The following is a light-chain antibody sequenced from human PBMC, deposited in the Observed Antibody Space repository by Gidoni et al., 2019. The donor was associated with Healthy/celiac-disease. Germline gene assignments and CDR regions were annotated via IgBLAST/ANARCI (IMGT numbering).Light chain of an antibody. J-gene: IGKJ1*01. V-gene: IGKV3-15*01. CDR2: GAS. Sequence: EIVMTQSPATLSVSPGERATLSCRASPSVSSNLAWYQQNPGQAPRLLIYGASTRATGIPARFSGSGSGTEFTLTISSLQSEDFAVYYCQQYNNWPPTWTFGQGTKVEIK. CDR3: QQYNNWPPTWT. CDR1: PSVSSN.